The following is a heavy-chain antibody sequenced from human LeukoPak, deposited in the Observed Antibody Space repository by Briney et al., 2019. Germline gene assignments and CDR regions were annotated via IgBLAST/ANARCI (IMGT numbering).Heavy chain of an antibody. CDR2: ISGSGGSA. CDR1: GFTFSNYG. J-gene: IGHJ4*02. V-gene: IGHV3-23*01. D-gene: IGHD6-25*01. CDR3: AKLGGSVYG. Sequence: GGSLRLSCAASGFTFSNYGMIWVRQAPGKGLEWVSSISGSGGSAHYADSVKGRFTISRDNSKNTLYLQMNSLRAEDTAVYYCAKLGGSVYGGGQGTLVTVSS.